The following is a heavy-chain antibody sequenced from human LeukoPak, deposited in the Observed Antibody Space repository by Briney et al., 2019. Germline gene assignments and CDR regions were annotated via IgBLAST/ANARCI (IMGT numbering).Heavy chain of an antibody. J-gene: IGHJ6*03. CDR3: AGGSAAMAYYYYYYMDV. Sequence: ASVKVSRKASGYTFTGYYMHWVRQAPGQGLEWMGWINPNSGGTNYAQKFQGRVTMTRDTSISTAYMELSRLRSDDTAVYYCAGGSAAMAYYYYYYMDVWGKGTTVTVSS. CDR1: GYTFTGYY. CDR2: INPNSGGT. D-gene: IGHD5-18*01. V-gene: IGHV1-2*02.